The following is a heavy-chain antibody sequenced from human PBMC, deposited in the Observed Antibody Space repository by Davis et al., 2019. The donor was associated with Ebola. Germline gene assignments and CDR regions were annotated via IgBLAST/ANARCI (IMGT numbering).Heavy chain of an antibody. CDR3: ARQPYDYIWGSYRFYFDY. CDR2: IYYSGST. V-gene: IGHV4-39*01. Sequence: MPSETLSLTCTVPGGSISSSSYYWGWIRQPPGKGLERIGSIYYSGSTYYNPSLKSRVTISVDTSQNQFSLKLSSVTAADTAVYYCARQPYDYIWGSYRFYFDYWGQGTLVTVSS. D-gene: IGHD3-16*02. J-gene: IGHJ4*02. CDR1: GGSISSSSYY.